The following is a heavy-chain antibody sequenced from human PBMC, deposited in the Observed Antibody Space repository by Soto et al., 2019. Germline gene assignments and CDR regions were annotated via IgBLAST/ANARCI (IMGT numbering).Heavy chain of an antibody. CDR2: IKSKTDGGTT. J-gene: IGHJ4*02. Sequence: GGSLRLSCAASGFTFSNAWMSWVRQAPGKGLEWVGRIKSKTDGGTTDYAAPVKGRFTISRDDSKNTLYLQMNSLKTEDTAVYYCTSLAGYCSSSSCYSFENWGQGSL. CDR3: TSLAGYCSSSSCYSFEN. CDR1: GFTFSNAW. V-gene: IGHV3-15*01. D-gene: IGHD2-2*01.